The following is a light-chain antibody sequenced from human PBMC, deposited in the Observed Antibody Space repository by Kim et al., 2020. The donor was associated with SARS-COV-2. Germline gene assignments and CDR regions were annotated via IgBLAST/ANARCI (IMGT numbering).Light chain of an antibody. V-gene: IGLV2-14*03. CDR2: DVT. CDR3: SSYRSSANLEVV. CDR1: SSDVGDYKY. J-gene: IGLJ2*01. Sequence: SVTVSCIGNSSDVGDYKYVAWYQQYPGKAPKLIISDVTYRPSGVSNRFSGSKSGNAASLSISGLRAEDEADYYCSSYRSSANLEVVFGGGTQLTVL.